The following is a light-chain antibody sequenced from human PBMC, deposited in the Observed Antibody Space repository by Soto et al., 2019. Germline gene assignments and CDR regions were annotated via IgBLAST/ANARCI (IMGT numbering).Light chain of an antibody. CDR2: GAS. CDR3: QQCDGSPRLT. V-gene: IGKV3-20*01. Sequence: EIVLTQSPGTLSLSPGERATLSCRASQSVSSSYLAWYQQKPGQAPRLLIYGASSRATGITDRFSGSGSGTDFTLTISRLEHDDFAVYYCQQCDGSPRLTCGGGTKLEIK. J-gene: IGKJ4*01. CDR1: QSVSSSY.